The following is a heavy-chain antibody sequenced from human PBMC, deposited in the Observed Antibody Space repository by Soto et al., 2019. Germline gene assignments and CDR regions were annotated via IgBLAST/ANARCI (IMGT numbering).Heavy chain of an antibody. D-gene: IGHD2-21*02. Sequence: GESLKISCKGSGYSFTSYWIGWVRQMPGKGLEWMGIIYPGDSDTRYSPSLQGQVTISADKSISTAYLQWSSLKASDTAMYYCARQDVRVVTAHGAFDIWGQGTMVTVSS. V-gene: IGHV5-51*01. CDR1: GYSFTSYW. CDR3: ARQDVRVVTAHGAFDI. J-gene: IGHJ3*02. CDR2: IYPGDSDT.